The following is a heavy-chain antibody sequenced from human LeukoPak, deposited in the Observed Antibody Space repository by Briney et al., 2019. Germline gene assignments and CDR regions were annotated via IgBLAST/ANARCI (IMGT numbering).Heavy chain of an antibody. CDR3: ARVWQDYSGVDY. CDR1: GFTFSTYA. Sequence: PGGSLRLSCSASGFTFSTYAMGWVRQPPGKGLEWISYISTTGTTIHYADSVKGRFAISRDNAKSSLYLQVNSLRDEDTAVYYCARVWQDYSGVDYWGQGTLVTVSS. CDR2: ISTTGTTI. V-gene: IGHV3-48*02. J-gene: IGHJ4*02. D-gene: IGHD2-21*01.